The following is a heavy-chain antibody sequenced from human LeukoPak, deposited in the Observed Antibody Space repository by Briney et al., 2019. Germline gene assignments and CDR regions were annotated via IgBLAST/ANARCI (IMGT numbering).Heavy chain of an antibody. V-gene: IGHV3-21*01. CDR3: ARGNAHAFDI. D-gene: IGHD1-1*01. J-gene: IGHJ3*02. Sequence: NSGGSLRLSCAASGFTFSSYSMNWVRQAPGKGLEWVSSISTSSSYIYYADSVKGRFTISRDNAKNSLYLEMNSLRAEDTAVYYCARGNAHAFDIWGQGTMVTVSS. CDR1: GFTFSSYS. CDR2: ISTSSSYI.